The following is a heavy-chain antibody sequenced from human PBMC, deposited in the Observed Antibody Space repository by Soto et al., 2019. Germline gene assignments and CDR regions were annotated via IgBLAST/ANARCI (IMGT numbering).Heavy chain of an antibody. Sequence: QVQRVESGGGVVQPGRSLRLSCAASGLTFSSYAMHWVRQAPGKGLEWVAVISYDGSNKYYADSVKGRFTISRDNSKNTLYLQMNSLRTEDTAVYYCARPLWRDDYNWGYFDLWGRGTLVTVSS. J-gene: IGHJ2*01. CDR2: ISYDGSNK. V-gene: IGHV3-30-3*01. CDR1: GLTFSSYA. CDR3: ARPLWRDDYNWGYFDL. D-gene: IGHD4-4*01.